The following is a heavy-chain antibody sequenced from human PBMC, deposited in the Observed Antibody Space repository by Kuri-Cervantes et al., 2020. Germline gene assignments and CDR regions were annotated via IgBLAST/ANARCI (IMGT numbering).Heavy chain of an antibody. CDR2: ITYDGSNK. V-gene: IGHV3-30-3*01. J-gene: IGHJ6*02. D-gene: IGHD3-10*01. Sequence: GTLKISCAAPGFTFSSYAMHWVRQAPGKGLEWVAVITYDGSNKCYADSVKGRFTISRDNSKNTLYLQMNSLRAEDTAVYYCARDHMVRGVIILYGRDAWGQGTTVTVSS. CDR3: ARDHMVRGVIILYGRDA. CDR1: GFTFSSYA.